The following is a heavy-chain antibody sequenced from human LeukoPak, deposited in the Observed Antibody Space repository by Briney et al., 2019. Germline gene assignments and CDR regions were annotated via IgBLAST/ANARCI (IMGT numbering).Heavy chain of an antibody. CDR3: ATAYYYDSSGYYRAFDI. CDR2: ISAYNGNT. V-gene: IGHV1-18*01. D-gene: IGHD3-22*01. CDR1: GYTFTSYG. Sequence: GASVKVSCKASGYTFTSYGISWVRQAPGQGLEWMGWISAYNGNTNYAQKLQGRVTMTTDTSTSTAYMELSSLRSEDTAVYYCATAYYYDSSGYYRAFDIWGQGTMVTVSS. J-gene: IGHJ3*02.